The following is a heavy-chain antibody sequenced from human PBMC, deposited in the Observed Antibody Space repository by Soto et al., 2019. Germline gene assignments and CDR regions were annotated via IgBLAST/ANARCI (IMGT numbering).Heavy chain of an antibody. V-gene: IGHV3-30*18. J-gene: IGHJ4*02. CDR3: GKGGYAGGYYGGGHFDY. CDR1: GFTFSTYT. D-gene: IGHD1-26*01. Sequence: QVQLVESGGGVVQPGRSLRLSCAASGFTFSTYTMHWVRQAPGKGLGWVALISYDGSNQYYADSVRGRFTISRENSKNTVFLQMRSLRSEDTATYYCGKGGYAGGYYGGGHFDYWGQGTLVTVSS. CDR2: ISYDGSNQ.